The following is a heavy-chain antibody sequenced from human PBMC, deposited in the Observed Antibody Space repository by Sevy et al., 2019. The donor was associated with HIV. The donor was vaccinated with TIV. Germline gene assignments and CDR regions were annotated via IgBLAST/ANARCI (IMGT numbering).Heavy chain of an antibody. CDR3: AKDHNLWSEGGFLHH. CDR1: GFTFSSYA. J-gene: IGHJ1*01. D-gene: IGHD3-10*01. Sequence: GGSLRLSCAASGFTFSSYAIHWVRQTPGKGLEWVAVISYDGNNKYYADSVKGRFTVSRDNSKNTLYAQMNRLRAEDTAVYYCAKDHNLWSEGGFLHHWGQGTLVTVSS. V-gene: IGHV3-30*18. CDR2: ISYDGNNK.